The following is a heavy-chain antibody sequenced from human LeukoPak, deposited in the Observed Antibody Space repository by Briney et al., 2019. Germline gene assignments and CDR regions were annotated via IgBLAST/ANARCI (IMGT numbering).Heavy chain of an antibody. V-gene: IGHV3-21*01. CDR2: ISSSSSYI. CDR3: ARVLETDCSGGSCYSGLDY. J-gene: IGHJ4*02. CDR1: GFTFSSYS. Sequence: GGSLRLSCAASGFTFSSYSMNWVRQAPGKGLEWVSSISSSSSYIYFADSVKGRFTISRDNAQNSLYLQMNSLRVEDTAVYYCARVLETDCSGGSCYSGLDYWGQGTLVTVSS. D-gene: IGHD2-15*01.